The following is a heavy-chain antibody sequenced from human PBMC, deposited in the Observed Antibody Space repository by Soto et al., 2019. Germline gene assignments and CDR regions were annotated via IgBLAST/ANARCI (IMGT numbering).Heavy chain of an antibody. CDR1: GATFSSYA. D-gene: IGHD2-15*01. CDR2: IIPIFGTA. CDR3: PGSIVVVVAATQDDNWFDP. J-gene: IGHJ5*02. Sequence: SVEVSCKASGATFSSYAISWVRQAPGQGLEWMGGIIPIFGTANYAQKFQGRVTITADKSTSTAYMELSSLRSEDTAVYYCPGSIVVVVAATQDDNWFDPWGQRTLVTV. V-gene: IGHV1-69*06.